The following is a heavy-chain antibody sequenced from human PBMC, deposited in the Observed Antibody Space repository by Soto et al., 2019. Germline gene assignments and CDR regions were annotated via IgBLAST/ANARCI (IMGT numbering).Heavy chain of an antibody. CDR1: GYTFSVVY. CDR3: ASAAVTGTAGLDF. CDR2: INPNSGGT. V-gene: IGHV1-2*02. D-gene: IGHD6-19*01. Sequence: GASVKVACKASGYTFSVVYMHGVLQSPGQGLDWMGWINPNSGGTKSAEKFQGRVTMTRDTAISTAYMELSRLTSDDTAVYYCASAAVTGTAGLDFWGQGTQVTVSS. J-gene: IGHJ4*02.